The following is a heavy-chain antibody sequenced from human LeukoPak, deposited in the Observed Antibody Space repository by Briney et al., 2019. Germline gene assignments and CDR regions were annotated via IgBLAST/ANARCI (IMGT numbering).Heavy chain of an antibody. J-gene: IGHJ4*02. CDR3: ARWGYYYDSSGPHPPFDY. V-gene: IGHV1-2*02. Sequence: ASVKVSCKASGYTFTVYDMHWVRQAPGQGLEWMGWINANSGGTNYAQKFQGRVTMTRDTSISTAYMELSSLRSEDTAVYYCARWGYYYDSSGPHPPFDYWGQGTLVTVSS. D-gene: IGHD3-22*01. CDR2: INANSGGT. CDR1: GYTFTVYD.